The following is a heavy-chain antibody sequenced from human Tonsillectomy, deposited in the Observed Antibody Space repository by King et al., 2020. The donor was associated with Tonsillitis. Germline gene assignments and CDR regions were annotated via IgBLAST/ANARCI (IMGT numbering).Heavy chain of an antibody. CDR1: GFTFSGYP. Sequence: VQLVESGGGLVQPGGSLRLSCSASGFTFSGYPMHWVRQAPGKGLQYVSAIGSNGGSTYYADSVRGRFTISRDNSKNTLYLQMSSLRAEDTAVYYCVKVKGIEAGGTDYYYYGMDVWGQGTTVTVSS. V-gene: IGHV3-64D*06. D-gene: IGHD6-13*01. J-gene: IGHJ6*02. CDR3: VKVKGIEAGGTDYYYYGMDV. CDR2: IGSNGGST.